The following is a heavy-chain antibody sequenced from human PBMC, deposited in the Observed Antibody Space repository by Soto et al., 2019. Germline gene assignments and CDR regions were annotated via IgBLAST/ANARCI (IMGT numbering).Heavy chain of an antibody. D-gene: IGHD6-6*01. CDR1: GFTFSSYG. V-gene: IGHV3-30*18. Sequence: GGSLRLSCAASGFTFSSYGMHWVRQAPGKGLEWVAVISYDGSNKYYADSVKGRFTISRDNSKNTLYLQMNSLRAEDTAVYYCAKLYVDNEYSSSHDAFDIWGQGTMVTVSS. CDR3: AKLYVDNEYSSSHDAFDI. CDR2: ISYDGSNK. J-gene: IGHJ3*02.